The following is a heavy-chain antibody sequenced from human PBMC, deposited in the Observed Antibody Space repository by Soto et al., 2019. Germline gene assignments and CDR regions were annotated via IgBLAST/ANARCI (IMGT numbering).Heavy chain of an antibody. CDR3: ARDGYYYDRSGYPGRGLDI. Sequence: TSETLSVTWSVSWGSSVGFGWSWIRQPPGKGLEWIGYIYYSGSTNYNPSLESRVTISVDTSKNQFSLKLSSVTAADTAVYYCARDGYYYDRSGYPGRGLDIPGQATIVTVSS. CDR1: WGSSVGFG. V-gene: IGHV4-59*01. D-gene: IGHD3-22*01. J-gene: IGHJ3*02. CDR2: IYYSGST.